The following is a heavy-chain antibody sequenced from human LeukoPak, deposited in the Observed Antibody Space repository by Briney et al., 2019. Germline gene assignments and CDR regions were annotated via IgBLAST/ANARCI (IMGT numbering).Heavy chain of an antibody. CDR2: IYYSGST. CDR3: ARETVVTPFFYYYYMDV. Sequence: SETLSLTCTVSGGSISSSSYYWGWIRQPPGKGLEWIGSIYYSGSTYYNPSLKSRVTISVDTSKNQFSLKLSSVTAADTAVYYCARETVVTPFFYYYYMDVWGKGTTVTVSS. CDR1: GGSISSSSYY. D-gene: IGHD4-23*01. J-gene: IGHJ6*03. V-gene: IGHV4-39*07.